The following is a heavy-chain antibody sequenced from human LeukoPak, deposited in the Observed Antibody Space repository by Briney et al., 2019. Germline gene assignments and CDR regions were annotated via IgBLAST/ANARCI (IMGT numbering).Heavy chain of an antibody. V-gene: IGHV4-30-4*01. J-gene: IGHJ5*02. D-gene: IGHD3-3*02. CDR1: GGSISSGDYY. Sequence: SQTLSLTCTVSGGSISSGDYYWSWIRQPPGKGLEWIGYIYYSGSTYYNPSLKSRVTISVDTSKNQFSLKLSSVTAADTAVYYCARHSISAPYNWFDPWGQGTLVTVSS. CDR2: IYYSGST. CDR3: ARHSISAPYNWFDP.